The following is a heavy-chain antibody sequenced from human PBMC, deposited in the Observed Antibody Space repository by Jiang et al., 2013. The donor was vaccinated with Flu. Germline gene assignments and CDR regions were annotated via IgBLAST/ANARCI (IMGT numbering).Heavy chain of an antibody. CDR1: GFTFSSYA. CDR3: ARSLEPSSMVTSGCGY. Sequence: SGFTFSSYAMHWVRQAPGKGLEWVAVISYDGSNKYYADSVKGRFTISRDNSKNTLYLQMNSLRAEDTAVYYCARSLEPSSMVTSGCGYWGQGTLVTVSS. V-gene: IGHV3-30*04. D-gene: IGHD5-18*01. J-gene: IGHJ4*02. CDR2: ISYDGSNK.